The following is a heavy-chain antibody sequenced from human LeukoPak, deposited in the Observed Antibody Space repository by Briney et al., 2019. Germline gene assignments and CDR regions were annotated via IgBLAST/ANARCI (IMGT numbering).Heavy chain of an antibody. Sequence: GGSLRLSCAASGFTFSNYAMNWVRQAPGKGLEWISYIDSDTYGNTIYYPHTVKGRFTISRDNVKNSLYLQMDSLRDEDTAVYYCARDRDYAFDYWGQGTLVTVSS. CDR3: ARDRDYAFDY. V-gene: IGHV3-48*02. CDR1: GFTFSNYA. J-gene: IGHJ4*02. CDR2: IDSDTYGNTI. D-gene: IGHD4-17*01.